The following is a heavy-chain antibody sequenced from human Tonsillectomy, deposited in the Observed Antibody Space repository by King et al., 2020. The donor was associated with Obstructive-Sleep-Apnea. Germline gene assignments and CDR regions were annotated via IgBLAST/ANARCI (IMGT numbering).Heavy chain of an antibody. CDR1: RFTFSSYS. J-gene: IGHJ4*02. CDR3: AKDHGYSFGYIDYYFDY. D-gene: IGHD5-18*01. V-gene: IGHV3-30-3*01. Sequence: VQLVESGGGVVQPGRSLRLSCAASRFTFSSYSMHWVRRAPGKGLEWVAIISYDGNNKHYADSVKGRFTISRDNSKNTLYLQMNSLRTEDTAVYYCAKDHGYSFGYIDYYFDYWDQGTLVTVSS. CDR2: ISYDGNNK.